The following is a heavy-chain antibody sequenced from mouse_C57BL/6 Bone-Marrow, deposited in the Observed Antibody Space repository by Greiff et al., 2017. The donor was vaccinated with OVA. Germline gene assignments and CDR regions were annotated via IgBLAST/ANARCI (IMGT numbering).Heavy chain of an antibody. CDR3: ARSYSNLHWFAY. CDR2: INPNNGGT. CDR1: GYTFTDYN. D-gene: IGHD2-5*01. V-gene: IGHV1-18*01. Sequence: VQLQQSGPELVKPGASVKIPCKASGYTFTDYNMDWVKQSHGKSLEWIGDINPNNGGTIYNQKFKGKATLTVDKSSSTAYMELRSLTSEDTAVYYCARSYSNLHWFAYWGQGTLVTVPA. J-gene: IGHJ3*01.